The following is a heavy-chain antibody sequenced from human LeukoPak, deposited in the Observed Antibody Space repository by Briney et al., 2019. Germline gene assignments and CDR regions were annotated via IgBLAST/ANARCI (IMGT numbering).Heavy chain of an antibody. Sequence: PGGSLRLSCAASEFSVGSNYMTWVRQAPGKGLEWVSLIYSGGSTYYADSVKGRFTISRDNSKNTLYLQMNSLRAEDTAVYYCAKGSSSGYYYAYFDYWGQGTLVTVSS. CDR2: IYSGGST. V-gene: IGHV3-66*01. D-gene: IGHD3-22*01. CDR3: AKGSSSGYYYAYFDY. J-gene: IGHJ4*02. CDR1: EFSVGSNY.